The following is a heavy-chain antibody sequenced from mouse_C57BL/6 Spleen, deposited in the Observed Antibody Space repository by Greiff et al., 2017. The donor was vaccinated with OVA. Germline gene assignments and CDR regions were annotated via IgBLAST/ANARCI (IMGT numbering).Heavy chain of an antibody. J-gene: IGHJ4*01. CDR2: ISDGGSYT. D-gene: IGHD2-5*01. CDR1: GFTFSSYA. V-gene: IGHV5-4*01. Sequence: EVQVVESGGGLVKPGGSLKLSCAASGFTFSSYAMSWVRQTPEKRLEWVATISDGGSYTYYPDNVKGRFTISRDNAKNNLYLQMSHLKSEDTAMYYCARDRRVTSYYAMDYWGQGTSVTVSS. CDR3: ARDRRVTSYYAMDY.